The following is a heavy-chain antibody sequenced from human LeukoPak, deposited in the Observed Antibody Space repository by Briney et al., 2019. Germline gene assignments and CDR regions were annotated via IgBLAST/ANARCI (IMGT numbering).Heavy chain of an antibody. CDR3: ARDRATTVTKSFAFDI. CDR2: IIPIFGTT. J-gene: IGHJ3*02. D-gene: IGHD4-17*01. V-gene: IGHV1-69*05. CDR1: GGTFNNYA. Sequence: ASVKVSCKASGGTFNNYAISWVRQAPGQGLEWMGGIIPIFGTTNYAQKFQGRVTITTDESTGTAYMELSSLRSGDTAVYYCARDRATTVTKSFAFDIWGQGTMVTVSS.